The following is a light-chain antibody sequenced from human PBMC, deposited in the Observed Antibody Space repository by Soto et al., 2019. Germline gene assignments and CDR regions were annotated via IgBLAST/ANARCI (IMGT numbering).Light chain of an antibody. CDR1: QSISSY. CDR3: QQSYSTPLT. Sequence: DIPMTQSPPSLSASVGDRVTITCRASQSISSYFNWYQQKSGKAPKLMIYAASSLQSGVPSRFSGSGSGTDFTLTISSLQPEDFANYYCQQSYSTPLTFGPGTKVDIK. V-gene: IGKV1-39*01. J-gene: IGKJ3*01. CDR2: AAS.